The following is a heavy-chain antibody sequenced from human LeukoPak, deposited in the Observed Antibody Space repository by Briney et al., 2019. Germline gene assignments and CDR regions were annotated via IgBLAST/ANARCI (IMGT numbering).Heavy chain of an antibody. CDR3: TTDPEWCSSTSCSGSIDY. CDR1: GFTFSNAW. Sequence: GGSLRLSCAASGFTFSNAWMSWVRQAPGKGLEWVGRIKSKTDGGTTDYAAPVKGRFTISRDDSKNTLYLQMNSLKTEDTAVYYCTTDPEWCSSTSCSGSIDYWGQGTLVTVSS. J-gene: IGHJ4*02. V-gene: IGHV3-15*01. D-gene: IGHD2-2*01. CDR2: IKSKTDGGTT.